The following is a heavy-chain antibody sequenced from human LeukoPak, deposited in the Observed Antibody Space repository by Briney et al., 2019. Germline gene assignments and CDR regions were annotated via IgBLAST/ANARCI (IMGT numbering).Heavy chain of an antibody. Sequence: SLKVSCKTSGGTLNSYAISWVRQAPGQGLEWMGRIIPILGMTNYAQKFQGRLTITADKATSTVYMDLSSLRAEDADVYYCATRMTTVSTTGWDWGQGTPVTVSS. CDR2: IIPILGMT. CDR1: GGTLNSYA. J-gene: IGHJ4*02. V-gene: IGHV1-69*04. CDR3: ATRMTTVSTTGWD. D-gene: IGHD4-17*01.